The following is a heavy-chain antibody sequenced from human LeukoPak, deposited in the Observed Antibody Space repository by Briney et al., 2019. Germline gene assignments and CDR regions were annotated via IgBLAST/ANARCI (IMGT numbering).Heavy chain of an antibody. V-gene: IGHV3-74*01. J-gene: IGHJ3*01. CDR1: GFTFSTDE. CDR2: VKSDGSRT. CDR3: SRSPQNCETTTCYDALDF. Sequence: GGSLRLSCAASGFTFSTDEMNWVRQAPGKGLVWVSRVKSDGSRTTYADSVKGRFTISRDNAKNTVYLQMNSLTVEDTAVYYCSRSPQNCETTTCYDALDFWGQGTMVTVSS. D-gene: IGHD2-2*01.